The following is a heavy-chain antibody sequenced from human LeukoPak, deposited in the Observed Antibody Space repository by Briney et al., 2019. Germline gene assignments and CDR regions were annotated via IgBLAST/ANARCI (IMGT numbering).Heavy chain of an antibody. J-gene: IGHJ4*02. V-gene: IGHV3-9*01. CDR1: GFTFEDYA. D-gene: IGHD4-23*01. CDR3: AKDHMVATDY. CDR2: INWNSIYI. Sequence: GGSLRLSCAVYGFTFEDYAMHWVRQAPGKGLEWVSGINWNSIYIGYSDSVKGRFTISRDNAKNSLYLQMNSLRAEDTAVYYCAKDHMVATDYWGQGTLVTVSS.